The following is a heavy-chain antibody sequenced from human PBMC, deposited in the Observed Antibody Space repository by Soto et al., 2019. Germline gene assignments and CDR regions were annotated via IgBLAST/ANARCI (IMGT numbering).Heavy chain of an antibody. V-gene: IGHV1-69*06. CDR2: SGSGTGPG. Sequence: QVQLVQSGAEVKKPGSSVKVSCKASGGTFSTNPISWVRQAPGQGLEWMGGSGSGTGPGNHAQKFQGRLTITVDKSTSTVYMELSSLSSEDTAVYYCARRDSGGFYRPFDSWGQGTLVTVSS. CDR1: GGTFSTNP. J-gene: IGHJ4*02. D-gene: IGHD2-15*01. CDR3: ARRDSGGFYRPFDS.